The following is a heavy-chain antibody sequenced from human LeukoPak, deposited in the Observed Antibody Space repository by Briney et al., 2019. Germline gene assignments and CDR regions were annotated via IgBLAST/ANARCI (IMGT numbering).Heavy chain of an antibody. CDR1: GFTFSSYS. D-gene: IGHD3-16*01. Sequence: GGSLRLSCAASGFTFSSYSMNWVRQAPGKGLEWVSAITGSGISTYYADSVKGRFTISRDNSKNTLYLQMNSLTAEDTAVYYCAKGGSERLWGQGTMVTVSS. CDR3: AKGGSERL. J-gene: IGHJ3*01. CDR2: ITGSGIST. V-gene: IGHV3-23*01.